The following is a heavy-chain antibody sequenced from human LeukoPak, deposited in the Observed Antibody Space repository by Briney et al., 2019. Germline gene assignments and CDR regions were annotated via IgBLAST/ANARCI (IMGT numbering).Heavy chain of an antibody. CDR1: GFTFDDYA. CDR2: ISWNSDSI. J-gene: IGHJ4*02. CDR3: AKDKDIRRAITGGENYFDY. Sequence: GGSLRLSCAASGFTFDDYAMHWVRQAPGRGLEWVSGISWNSDSIGYADSVKGRFTISRDNAKNSLYLQMNSLRVEDTALYYCAKDKDIRRAITGGENYFDYWGQETLVTVSS. D-gene: IGHD1-20*01. V-gene: IGHV3-9*01.